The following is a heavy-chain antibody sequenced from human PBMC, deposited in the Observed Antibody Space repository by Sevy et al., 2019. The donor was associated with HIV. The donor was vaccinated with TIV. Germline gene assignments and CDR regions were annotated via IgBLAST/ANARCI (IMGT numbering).Heavy chain of an antibody. CDR2: ISGSGGST. CDR1: GFTFSTYT. J-gene: IGHJ6*02. Sequence: GGSLRLSCAASGFTFSTYTMNWVRQAPGKGLEWVSAISGSGGSTYYADSVEGRFTISRDKSKNTVFLQMNSLRAEDTAIYYSAKGDRTFYGMDVWGQGTTVTVSS. CDR3: AKGDRTFYGMDV. V-gene: IGHV3-23*01. D-gene: IGHD2-15*01.